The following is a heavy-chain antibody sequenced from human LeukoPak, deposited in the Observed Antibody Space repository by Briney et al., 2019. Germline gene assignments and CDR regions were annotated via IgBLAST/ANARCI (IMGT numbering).Heavy chain of an antibody. D-gene: IGHD2-21*01. J-gene: IGHJ5*02. CDR2: NSGSADST. CDR3: AKANHPSDS. V-gene: IGHV3-23*01. CDR1: GFTFSIYA. Sequence: GGSLRLSCAASGFTFSIYAMSWVRQAPGKGLEWVSSNSGSADSTYYADSVKGRFTISRDNSENTLYLQMNSLRVEDTALYYCAKANHPSDSWGQGTLAGDSS.